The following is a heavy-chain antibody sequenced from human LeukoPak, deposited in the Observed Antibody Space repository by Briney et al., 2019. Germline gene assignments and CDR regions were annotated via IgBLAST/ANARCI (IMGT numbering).Heavy chain of an antibody. V-gene: IGHV3-30*02. Sequence: GGSLRLSCAASGFTFSSYGMHWVRQAPGKGLEWVAFIRYDGSNKYYADSVKGRFTISRDNSKNTLYLQMNSLRAEDTAVYYCAKWILSSSAWYYFDYWGQGTLVTVSS. CDR2: IRYDGSNK. CDR1: GFTFSSYG. J-gene: IGHJ4*02. D-gene: IGHD6-19*01. CDR3: AKWILSSSAWYYFDY.